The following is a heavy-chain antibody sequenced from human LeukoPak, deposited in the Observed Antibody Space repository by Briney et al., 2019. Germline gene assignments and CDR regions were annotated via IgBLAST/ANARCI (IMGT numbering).Heavy chain of an antibody. CDR3: ARQLGYCSDGSCYFDY. D-gene: IGHD2-15*01. CDR1: GFTFSNYS. CDR2: ILNNGGST. Sequence: PAESLRLSCAATGFTFSNYSMSWVRQPPGGGLEWVSAILNNGGSTYDADSMKGRFTIYRDNSKNTLHLQMNSLRAEDTAVYHCARQLGYCSDGSCYFDYWGQGTLVTVSS. J-gene: IGHJ4*02. V-gene: IGHV3-23*01.